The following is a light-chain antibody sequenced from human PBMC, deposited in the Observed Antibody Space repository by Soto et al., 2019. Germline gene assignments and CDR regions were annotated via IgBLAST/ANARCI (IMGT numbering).Light chain of an antibody. V-gene: IGKV3-20*01. Sequence: EIVLTQSPGTLSLSPGERATLSCRASQSVSSSYLAWYQQKPGQAPRLLIYGASSRATGTPDRFSGSGSGTEFTLTISSLQSEDFAVYYCQQYGSLSWAFGQGTKVDIK. CDR2: GAS. CDR3: QQYGSLSWA. CDR1: QSVSSSY. J-gene: IGKJ1*01.